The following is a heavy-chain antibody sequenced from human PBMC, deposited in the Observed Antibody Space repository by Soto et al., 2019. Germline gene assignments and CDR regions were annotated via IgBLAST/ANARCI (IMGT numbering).Heavy chain of an antibody. Sequence: QVQLVESGGGVVQPGRSLRLSCAASGFTFSSYGMHWVRQAPGKGLEWVAVIAYDGSNKYYADSVKGRFTISRDNYKNTLYLQLSTVRDEDPAVQYCDNAPADGVYEGYYLDHWGRRTPV. V-gene: IGHV3-30*03. CDR2: IAYDGSNK. J-gene: IGHJ4*02. CDR3: DNAPADGVYEGYYLDH. D-gene: IGHD2-8*01. CDR1: GFTFSSYG.